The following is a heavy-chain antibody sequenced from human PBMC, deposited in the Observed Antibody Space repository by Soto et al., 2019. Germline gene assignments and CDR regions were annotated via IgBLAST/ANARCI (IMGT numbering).Heavy chain of an antibody. CDR2: IYSGGST. J-gene: IGHJ6*02. CDR1: GFTVSGNY. D-gene: IGHD1-7*01. CDR3: ASTIRKLELEHYYYYYGMDV. V-gene: IGHV3-53*01. Sequence: GGSLRLSCAASGFTVSGNYMSWVRQAPGKGLEWVSVIYSGGSTYYADSVKGRFTISRDNSKNTLYLQMNSLRAEDTAVYYCASTIRKLELEHYYYYYGMDVWGQGTTVTVSS.